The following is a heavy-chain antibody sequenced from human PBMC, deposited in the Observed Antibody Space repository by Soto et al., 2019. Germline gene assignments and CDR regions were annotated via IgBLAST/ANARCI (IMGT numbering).Heavy chain of an antibody. J-gene: IGHJ4*02. CDR3: ARGADRYDFWSGYYHQGYYFDY. D-gene: IGHD3-3*01. V-gene: IGHV1-46*03. CDR1: GYTFTSYY. CDR2: INPSGGST. Sequence: ASVKVSCKASGYTFTSYYMHWVRQAPGQGLEWMGIINPSGGSTSYAQKFQGRVTMTRDTSTSTVYMELSSLRSEDTAVYYCARGADRYDFWSGYYHQGYYFDYWGQGTLVTVSS.